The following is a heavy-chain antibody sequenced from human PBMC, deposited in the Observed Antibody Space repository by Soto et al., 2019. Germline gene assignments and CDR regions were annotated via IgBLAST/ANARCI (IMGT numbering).Heavy chain of an antibody. CDR2: ISYDGSNSV. D-gene: IGHD4-4*01. Sequence: GGSLRLSCAASGFTFSSYGMHWVRQAPGKGLEWVAVISYDGSNSVYYADSVKGRFTISRDDATKSLYLHMHSLRSDDTAVYYCGRADYTFGVYWGQGTAVTVSS. V-gene: IGHV3-30*03. CDR1: GFTFSSYG. CDR3: GRADYTFGVY. J-gene: IGHJ4*02.